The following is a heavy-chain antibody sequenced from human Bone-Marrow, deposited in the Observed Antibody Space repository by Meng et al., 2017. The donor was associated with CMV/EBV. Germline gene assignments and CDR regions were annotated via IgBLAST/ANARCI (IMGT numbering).Heavy chain of an antibody. D-gene: IGHD3-22*01. Sequence: SETLSLTCAVSGGSISSSNWWSWVRQPPGKGLEWIGEIYHSGSTNYNPSLKSRVTISLDKSKNQFSLKLSSVTAADTAVYYCARAMIPPRGWFDPWGQGTLVTVSS. CDR3: ARAMIPPRGWFDP. CDR1: GGSISSSNW. J-gene: IGHJ5*02. CDR2: IYHSGST. V-gene: IGHV4-4*02.